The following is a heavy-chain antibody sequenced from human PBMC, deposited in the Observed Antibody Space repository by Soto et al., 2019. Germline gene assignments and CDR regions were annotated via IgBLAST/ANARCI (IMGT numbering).Heavy chain of an antibody. V-gene: IGHV3-23*01. CDR2: ISGNGHST. J-gene: IGHJ4*02. CDR3: ATDYSGVSWYGYFDY. CDR1: GFTFSNYA. Sequence: EVQLLESEGGLEQPGGSLRLSCAASGFTFSNYAMSWVRQAPGTGLEWVSGISGNGHSTYYTDSVKGRFTVSRDNSKNTMYLLLNSRRVEDTSIYYCATDYSGVSWYGYFDYWGQGALVIVSS. D-gene: IGHD6-13*01.